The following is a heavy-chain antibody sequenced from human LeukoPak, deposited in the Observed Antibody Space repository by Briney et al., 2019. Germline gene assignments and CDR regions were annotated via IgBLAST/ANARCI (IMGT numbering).Heavy chain of an antibody. Sequence: PGRSLRLSCAASGFTFSSYAMHWVRQAPGKGLEWVAVISYDGSNKYYADSVKGRFTISRDNSKNTLYLQMNSLRAEDTAVYYCARMTAADAFDIWGQGTMVTVSS. CDR1: GFTFSSYA. CDR2: ISYDGSNK. J-gene: IGHJ3*02. CDR3: ARMTAADAFDI. V-gene: IGHV3-30-3*01.